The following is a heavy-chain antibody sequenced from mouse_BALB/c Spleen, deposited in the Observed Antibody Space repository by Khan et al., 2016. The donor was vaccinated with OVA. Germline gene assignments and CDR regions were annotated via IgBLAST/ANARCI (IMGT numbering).Heavy chain of an antibody. V-gene: IGHV5-17*02. J-gene: IGHJ2*01. D-gene: IGHD2-3*01. Sequence: EVELVESGGGLVQPGGSRKLSCAASGFTFSGFGMHWVRQAPEKGLEWVAYISSGSSTLYYADTVKGRFTISRDTPKNTLFLQMTSLRSEDTAMYFGARNGYYDFDYWGQGSTLTVSS. CDR1: GFTFSGFG. CDR2: ISSGSSTL. CDR3: ARNGYYDFDY.